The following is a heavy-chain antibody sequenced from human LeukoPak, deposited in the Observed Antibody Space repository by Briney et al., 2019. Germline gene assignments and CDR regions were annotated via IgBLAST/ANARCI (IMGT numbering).Heavy chain of an antibody. Sequence: PSETLSLTCAVYGGSFSGYYWSWLRQPPGKGLEWIGEINHSGSTNYNPSLKSRVTISVDTSKNQFSLKLSSVTAADTAVYYCARERGSGSYYKWFDPWGQGTLVTVSS. J-gene: IGHJ5*02. V-gene: IGHV4-34*01. CDR3: ARERGSGSYYKWFDP. CDR1: GGSFSGYY. D-gene: IGHD3-10*01. CDR2: INHSGST.